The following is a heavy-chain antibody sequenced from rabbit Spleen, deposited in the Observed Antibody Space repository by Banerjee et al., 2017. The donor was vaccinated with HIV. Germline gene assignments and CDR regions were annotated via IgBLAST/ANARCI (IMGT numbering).Heavy chain of an antibody. Sequence: QEQLVESGGGLVQPGGSLKLSCKASGFDFSGYGVTWVRQAPGKGLEWIGYIDPGSGITNYANSVKGRFTISRDSAQNTVFLQLNSLTAADTATYFCVYAGASNFDLWGPGTLVTVS. D-gene: IGHD4-2*01. CDR3: VYAGASNFDL. CDR1: GFDFSGYG. J-gene: IGHJ4*01. V-gene: IGHV1S47*01. CDR2: IDPGSGIT.